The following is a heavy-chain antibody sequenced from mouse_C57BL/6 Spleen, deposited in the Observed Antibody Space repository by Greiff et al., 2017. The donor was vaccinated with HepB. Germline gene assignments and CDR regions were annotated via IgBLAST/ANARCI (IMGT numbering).Heavy chain of an antibody. D-gene: IGHD2-14*01. CDR1: GFTFSDYG. CDR3: ARERNKVRWRYFDV. Sequence: EVMLVESGGGLVKPGGSLKLSCAASGFTFSDYGMHWVRQAPEKGLEWVAYISSGSSTIYYADTVKGRFTISRDNAKNTLFLQMTSLRSEDTAMYYCARERNKVRWRYFDVWGTGTTVTVSS. V-gene: IGHV5-17*01. J-gene: IGHJ1*03. CDR2: ISSGSSTI.